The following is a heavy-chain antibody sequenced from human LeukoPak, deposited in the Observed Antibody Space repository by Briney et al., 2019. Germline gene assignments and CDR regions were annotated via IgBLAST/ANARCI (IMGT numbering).Heavy chain of an antibody. J-gene: IGHJ3*02. Sequence: ASVKVSCKASGGTFSSYAINWVRRAPGQGLEWMGGIIPILGTPNYAQKFQGRVTITRNTSISTAYMEPSSLRSEDTAVYYCARATTGAFDIWGQGTMVTVSS. CDR3: ARATTGAFDI. D-gene: IGHD4-17*01. V-gene: IGHV1-69*10. CDR1: GGTFSSYA. CDR2: IIPILGTP.